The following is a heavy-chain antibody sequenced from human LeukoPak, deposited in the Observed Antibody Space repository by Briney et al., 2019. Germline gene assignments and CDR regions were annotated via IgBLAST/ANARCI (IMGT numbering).Heavy chain of an antibody. Sequence: GGSLRLSCAASGFTFSNYWVSWVRQAPGKGLEWVASIKQDGSEKHYGDSVKGRFTISRDNAKNSLYLQMNSLRAEDTAVYYCAREEVLRYFDWFVASSYYFDYWGQGTLVTVSS. CDR1: GFTFSNYW. CDR3: AREEVLRYFDWFVASSYYFDY. V-gene: IGHV3-7*01. CDR2: IKQDGSEK. J-gene: IGHJ4*02. D-gene: IGHD3-9*01.